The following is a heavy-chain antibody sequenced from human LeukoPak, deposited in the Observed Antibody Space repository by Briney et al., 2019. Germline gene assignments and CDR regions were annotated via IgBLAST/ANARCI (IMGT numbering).Heavy chain of an antibody. CDR2: IYSSGST. V-gene: IGHV4-59*01. CDR1: GGSIISYY. Sequence: SETLSLTCTVSGGSIISYYRSWIRQPPGKGLEWIGYIYSSGSTNYNPSLKSRVTISVDTSKNQFSLKLSSVTAADTAVYYCARVPYSSGHPLHYWGQGTLVTVSS. J-gene: IGHJ4*02. D-gene: IGHD6-19*01. CDR3: ARVPYSSGHPLHY.